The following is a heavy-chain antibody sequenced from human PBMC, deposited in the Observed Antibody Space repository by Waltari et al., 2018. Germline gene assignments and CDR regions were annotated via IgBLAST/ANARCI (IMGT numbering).Heavy chain of an antibody. CDR2: IYHSGST. Sequence: QVQLQASGPGLVKPSETLSLTCAVSGYSISSGYYRGWIRQPPGKGLEWIGSIYHSGSTYYNPSLKSRVTISVDTSKNQFSLKLSSVTAADTAVYYCARQEYYYGSGQEYYFDYWGQGTLVTVSS. CDR3: ARQEYYYGSGQEYYFDY. D-gene: IGHD3-10*01. V-gene: IGHV4-38-2*01. CDR1: GYSISSGYY. J-gene: IGHJ4*02.